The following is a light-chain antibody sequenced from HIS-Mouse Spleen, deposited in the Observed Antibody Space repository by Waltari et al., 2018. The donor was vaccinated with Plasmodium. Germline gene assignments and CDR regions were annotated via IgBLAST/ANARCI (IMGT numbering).Light chain of an antibody. CDR2: KDS. CDR3: QSADSSGTHRV. V-gene: IGLV3-25*03. Sequence: SYELTQPPSVSVSPGQTARITCSGDAFPKKYAYLYQQKPGQAPLLVIYKDSERPSGIPERFSGSSSGTTVTLTISGVQAEDEADYYCQSADSSGTHRVFGGGTKLTVL. CDR1: AFPKKY. J-gene: IGLJ2*01.